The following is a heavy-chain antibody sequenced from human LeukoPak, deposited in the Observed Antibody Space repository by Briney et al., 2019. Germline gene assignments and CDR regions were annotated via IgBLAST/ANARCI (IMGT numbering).Heavy chain of an antibody. CDR1: GFTFSDYY. CDR2: ISSSSSYT. CDR3: ARSPLWIGELFDY. D-gene: IGHD3-10*01. V-gene: IGHV3-11*06. J-gene: IGHJ4*02. Sequence: GGSLRLSCAASGFTFSDYYMSWIRQAPGKGLEWVSYISSSSSYTNYADSVKGRFTISRDNAKNSLYLQMNSLRAEDTAVYYCARSPLWIGELFDYWGQGTLVTVSS.